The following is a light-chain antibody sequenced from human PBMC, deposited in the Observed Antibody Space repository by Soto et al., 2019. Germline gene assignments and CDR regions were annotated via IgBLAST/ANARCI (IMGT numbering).Light chain of an antibody. Sequence: DIQMTQTPSTLSASVGDRVTITCRASQGISSWLAWYQQKPGKAPKLLMYDASSLESGVPSRFSGSGSGTEFTLTISSLQPDDFATYYCQQYDSYSVTFGQGTRLEI. CDR3: QQYDSYSVT. J-gene: IGKJ5*01. CDR2: DAS. CDR1: QGISSW. V-gene: IGKV1-5*01.